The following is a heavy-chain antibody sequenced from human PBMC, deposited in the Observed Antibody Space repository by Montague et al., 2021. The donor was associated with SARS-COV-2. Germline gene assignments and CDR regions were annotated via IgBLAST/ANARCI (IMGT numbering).Heavy chain of an antibody. J-gene: IGHJ4*02. Sequence: SETLSLTCTVSGGSVSRISSHWGWVRQPPGKGLDYIGSFYYAGGTQYNPSLKSRVTISVDTSNDQFSLKMNSVTAADTAVYFCARRYGSSFDYWGQGTLVTVSS. V-gene: IGHV4-39*01. CDR3: ARRYGSSFDY. D-gene: IGHD4-17*01. CDR2: FYYAGGT. CDR1: GGSVSRISSH.